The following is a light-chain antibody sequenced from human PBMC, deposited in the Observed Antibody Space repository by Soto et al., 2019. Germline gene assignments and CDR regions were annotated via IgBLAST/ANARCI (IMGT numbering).Light chain of an antibody. CDR2: EVS. V-gene: IGLV2-14*01. Sequence: VLTQPASVSGSRGQSITISCTGTSSDVGGYNYVSLYQQLPGKAPKLMIYEVSHRPSGVSNRFSGSKSGNTASLTISGLQAEDEADYYCSSYTSSSSYVFGTGTKVTVL. CDR1: SSDVGGYNY. J-gene: IGLJ1*01. CDR3: SSYTSSSSYV.